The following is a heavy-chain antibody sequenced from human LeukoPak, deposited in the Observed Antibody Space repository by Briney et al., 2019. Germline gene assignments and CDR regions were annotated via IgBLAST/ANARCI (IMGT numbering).Heavy chain of an antibody. Sequence: SETQSLTCAVYGGSFSDYYWSWIRQPPGKGLEWIGEINHSGSTNYNPSLNSRVTISVDTSKNQFSLKLTSVTAADTAVYYCARGPYGSVINYYYYGMDVWGQGTTVTVSS. CDR2: INHSGST. J-gene: IGHJ6*02. D-gene: IGHD3-10*01. CDR1: GGSFSDYY. V-gene: IGHV4-34*01. CDR3: ARGPYGSVINYYYYGMDV.